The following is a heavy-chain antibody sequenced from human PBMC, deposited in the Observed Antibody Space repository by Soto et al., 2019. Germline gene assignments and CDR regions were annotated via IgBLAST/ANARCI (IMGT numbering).Heavy chain of an antibody. D-gene: IGHD6-13*01. CDR2: ISYDGSNK. CDR1: GFTFSSCG. CDR3: AKDLSSSWSFDY. Sequence: LRLSCAATGFTFSSCGMHWVRQAPGKGLEWVAVISYDGSNKYYADSVKGRFTISRDNSKNTLYLQMNSLRAEDTAVYYCAKDLSSSWSFDYWGQGTLVTVSS. V-gene: IGHV3-30*18. J-gene: IGHJ4*02.